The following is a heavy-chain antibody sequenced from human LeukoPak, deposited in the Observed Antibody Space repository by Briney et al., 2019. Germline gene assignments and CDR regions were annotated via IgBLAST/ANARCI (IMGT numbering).Heavy chain of an antibody. CDR1: GFTFDDYA. V-gene: IGHV3-9*01. D-gene: IGHD6-13*01. CDR2: IGWNSGSI. Sequence: GRSLRLSCAASGFTFDDYAMHWVRQAPGKGLEWVSGIGWNSGSIDYVDSVEGRFTISRDNAKNSLYLEMNSLRVEDTAVYFCVRDWGGIEAAGDYWGQGTLVTVSS. CDR3: VRDWGGIEAAGDY. J-gene: IGHJ4*02.